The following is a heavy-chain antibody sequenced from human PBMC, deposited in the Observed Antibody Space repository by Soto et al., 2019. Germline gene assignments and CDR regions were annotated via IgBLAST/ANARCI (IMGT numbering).Heavy chain of an antibody. V-gene: IGHV3-23*01. D-gene: IGHD2-2*01. Sequence: PGGSLRLSCAASGFTFSSYAMSWVRQAPGKGLEWVSAISGSGGSTYYADSVKGRFTISRDNSKNTLYLQMNSLRAEDTAVYYCAKDECSTSCLENWFDPWGQGTLVTVSS. J-gene: IGHJ5*02. CDR3: AKDECSTSCLENWFDP. CDR2: ISGSGGST. CDR1: GFTFSSYA.